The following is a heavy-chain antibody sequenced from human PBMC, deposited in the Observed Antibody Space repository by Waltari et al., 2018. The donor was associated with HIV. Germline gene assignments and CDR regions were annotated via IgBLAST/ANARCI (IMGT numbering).Heavy chain of an antibody. J-gene: IGHJ2*01. CDR1: GGSINRYY. V-gene: IGHV4-4*07. CDR3: ARGTYYFDTSSGYPPLDL. D-gene: IGHD3-22*01. CDR2: IYTSGST. Sequence: QVQLQQSGPRLMKPSETLSLTCIVSGGSINRYYWTWIRQPAGKALEWIGRIYTSGSTKYNPSLKSRVSMSIATSKNQFSLNLTSVTAADTAVYYCARGTYYFDTSSGYPPLDLWGRGTLVTVSS.